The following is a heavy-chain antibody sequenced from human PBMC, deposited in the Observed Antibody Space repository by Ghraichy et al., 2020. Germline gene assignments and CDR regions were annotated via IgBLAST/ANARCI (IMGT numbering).Heavy chain of an antibody. CDR2: ISDSGDRT. V-gene: IGHV3-23*01. CDR3: AKQATVSTIRYYMDV. Sequence: GGSLRLSCAASGFTFSSYAMSWVRQAPGKGLEWVSTISDSGDRTFYADSVKGRFTISRDNSKNTLYLQVGSLRAEDTAMFYCAKQATVSTIRYYMDVWGKGTTVTVSS. J-gene: IGHJ6*03. D-gene: IGHD4-11*01. CDR1: GFTFSSYA.